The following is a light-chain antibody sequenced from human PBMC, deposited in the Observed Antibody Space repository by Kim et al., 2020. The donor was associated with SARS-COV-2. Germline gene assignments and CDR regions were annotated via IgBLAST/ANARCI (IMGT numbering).Light chain of an antibody. V-gene: IGLV4-69*01. CDR3: QTWGTGIVL. Sequence: QLVLTQSPSASASLGASVKLTCTLTSGHSSYDIAWHQQQPEKGPRYLMKLNSDGSHSKGDGIPDRFSGSSSGAERYLTLPSLQSEDEADYYCQTWGTGIVLFGGGTQLTVL. CDR1: SGHSSYD. J-gene: IGLJ2*01. CDR2: LNSDGSH.